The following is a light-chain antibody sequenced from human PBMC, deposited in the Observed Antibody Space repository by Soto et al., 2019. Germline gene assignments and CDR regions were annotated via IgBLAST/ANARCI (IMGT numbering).Light chain of an antibody. CDR2: DAS. CDR1: QSISSW. CDR3: QQYNSYWT. J-gene: IGKJ1*01. V-gene: IGKV1-5*01. Sequence: DLQMTQSPSTLPAYVGARVTITCRASQSISSWLAWYQQKPGKAPKLLIYDASSLESGVPSRFSGGGSGTEFTLTISSLQPDDFATYYCQQYNSYWTCGQGTKGDIK.